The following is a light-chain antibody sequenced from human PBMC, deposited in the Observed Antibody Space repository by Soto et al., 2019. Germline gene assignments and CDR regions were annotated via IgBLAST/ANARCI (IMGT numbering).Light chain of an antibody. CDR2: SAS. J-gene: IGKJ4*01. Sequence: EIVLTQSPATLSLSPGERATLSCRASQSVRNDLVWYHQKPGQAPRVLIYSASNRATGIPARFSGSGSGTAFTLTISSLEPEDFAVYYFQQRTNWPPTFGGGTKVHMK. V-gene: IGKV3-11*01. CDR1: QSVRND. CDR3: QQRTNWPPT.